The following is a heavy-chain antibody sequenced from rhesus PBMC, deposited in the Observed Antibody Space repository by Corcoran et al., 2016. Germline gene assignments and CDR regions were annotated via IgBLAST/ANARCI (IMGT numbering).Heavy chain of an antibody. V-gene: IGHV4-165*02. D-gene: IGHD3-28*01. CDR3: ARFSGYYPDFDY. CDR2: IGGSSEPT. J-gene: IGHJ4*01. Sequence: QVQLQESGPGLVKPSETLSLTCAVSGGSISGFYWNWLRQPPGKGLGWIGYIGGSSEPTHYKASLKRRVPISTVTSKNNFSLKLTSVTAADTAVDYGARFSGYYPDFDYWGQGVLVTVSS. CDR1: GGSISGFY.